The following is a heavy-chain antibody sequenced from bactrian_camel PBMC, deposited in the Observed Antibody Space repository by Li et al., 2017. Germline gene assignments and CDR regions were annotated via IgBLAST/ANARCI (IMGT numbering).Heavy chain of an antibody. J-gene: IGHJ4*01. CDR1: GLPHSISC. V-gene: IGHV3S1*01. CDR2: MDTMTDNT. CDR3: TNGRLFPPHN. Sequence: HVQLVESGGDLVQPGGSLRLSCAFSGLPHSISCMSWFRQPPGKAREAVSGMDTMTDNTVYADSVKGRFSTSRDNAKNTLTLQLNSLKTEDTAMYYCTNGRLFPPHNWGQGTQVTVS.